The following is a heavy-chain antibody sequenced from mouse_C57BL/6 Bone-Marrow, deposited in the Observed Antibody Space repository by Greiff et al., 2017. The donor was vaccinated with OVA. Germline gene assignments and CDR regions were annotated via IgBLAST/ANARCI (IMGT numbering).Heavy chain of an antibody. CDR2: ISYDGSN. CDR3: ARAYDGYFAY. D-gene: IGHD2-3*01. CDR1: GYSITSGYY. Sequence: EVQRVESGPGLVKPSQSLSLTCSVTGYSITSGYYWNWIRQFPGNKLEWMGYISYDGSNNYNPSLKNRISITRDTSKHQFFLKLNSVTTEDTATYYCARAYDGYFAYWGQGTLVTVSA. V-gene: IGHV3-6*01. J-gene: IGHJ3*01.